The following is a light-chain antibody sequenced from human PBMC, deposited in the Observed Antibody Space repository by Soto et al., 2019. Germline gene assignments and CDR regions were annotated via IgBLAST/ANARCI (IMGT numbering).Light chain of an antibody. CDR3: SSYTSSSTLYV. CDR2: EVN. Sequence: QSGLTQPASVSGSPGQSITISCTGTSSDIGNYDYVSWYQQHPGKAPKLIIYEVNNRPSGVSNRFSGSKSGNAASLTISGLQAEDEADYYCSSYTSSSTLYVFGTGTKVTVL. V-gene: IGLV2-14*01. J-gene: IGLJ1*01. CDR1: SSDIGNYDY.